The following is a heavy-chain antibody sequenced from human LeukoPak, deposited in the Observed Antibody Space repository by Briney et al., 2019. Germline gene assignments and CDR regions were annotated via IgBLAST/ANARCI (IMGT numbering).Heavy chain of an antibody. J-gene: IGHJ4*02. CDR3: ARGRPHGNDY. V-gene: IGHV3-74*01. CDR1: GFTFSSYW. D-gene: IGHD4-23*01. Sequence: GGSLRLSCAASGFTFSSYWMNWVRHAPGKGLVWVSRIASDGSSTTYADSVKGRFSISRDNAKNTLYLQMNSLRVEDTTVYYCARGRPHGNDYWGQGTLVTVSS. CDR2: IASDGSST.